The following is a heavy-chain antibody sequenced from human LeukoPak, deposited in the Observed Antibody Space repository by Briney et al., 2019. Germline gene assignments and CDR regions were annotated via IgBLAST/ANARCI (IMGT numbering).Heavy chain of an antibody. Sequence: PSETLSLTCTVSGGSISSYYWSWIRQPPGKGLEWIGYIYYSGSAKYNPSLKSRVTISVDTSKNQFSLKLSSVTAADTAVYYCARPPRIAVAGYFDYWGQGTLVTVSS. D-gene: IGHD6-19*01. CDR1: GGSISSYY. J-gene: IGHJ4*02. CDR2: IYYSGSA. CDR3: ARPPRIAVAGYFDY. V-gene: IGHV4-59*08.